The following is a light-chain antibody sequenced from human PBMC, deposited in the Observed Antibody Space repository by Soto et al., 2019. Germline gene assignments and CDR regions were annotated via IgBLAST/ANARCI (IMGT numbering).Light chain of an antibody. V-gene: IGLV2-23*01. J-gene: IGLJ1*01. CDR2: EGH. Sequence: QSALAQPASVSGSPGQSITISCTGTSGFVGRFSLVSWYQQHPGQAPTVMISEGHRRPSGVPDRFYGSTSVNSASLKISGLQADDEADYYCCRYIGAINNVFGNGTEGTV. CDR3: CRYIGAINNV. CDR1: SGFVGRFSL.